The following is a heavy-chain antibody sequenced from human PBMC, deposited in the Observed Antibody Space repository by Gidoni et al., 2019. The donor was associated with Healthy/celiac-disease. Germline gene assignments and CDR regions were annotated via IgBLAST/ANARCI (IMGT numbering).Heavy chain of an antibody. D-gene: IGHD6-19*01. V-gene: IGHV3-30*03. CDR2: ISYDGSNK. J-gene: IGHJ4*02. Sequence: QGQLVESWGGVVQPGMSLRLSCAASGFTFSRYGMHWVRQAPGKGLEFVAVISYDGSNKYYADSVKGRFTISRDNSKNTLYLQMNSLRAEDTAVYYCASESSGWYGVDYWGQGTLVTVSS. CDR1: GFTFSRYG. CDR3: ASESSGWYGVDY.